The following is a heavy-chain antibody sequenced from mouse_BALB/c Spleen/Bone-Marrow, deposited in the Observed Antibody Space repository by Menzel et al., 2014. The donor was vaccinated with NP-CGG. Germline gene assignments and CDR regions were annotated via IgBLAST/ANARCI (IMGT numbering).Heavy chain of an antibody. Sequence: EVQGVESGGGSVQPGGSRKLSCAASGFTFSSFGMHWVRQAPEKGLEWVAFISTGSSIIYYADTVKGRFTISRDNPKDTLFLQMTSLRSDDTAMYYCARSQFYGNFFDYWCQGTTLTVSS. D-gene: IGHD2-1*01. CDR1: GFTFSSFG. CDR3: ARSQFYGNFFDY. J-gene: IGHJ2*01. CDR2: ISTGSSII. V-gene: IGHV5-17*02.